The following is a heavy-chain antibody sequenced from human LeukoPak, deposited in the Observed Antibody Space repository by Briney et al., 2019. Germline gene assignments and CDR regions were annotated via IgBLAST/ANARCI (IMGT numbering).Heavy chain of an antibody. Sequence: SETLSLTCTVSGGTISSYYWNWIRQPPGKGLEWIGYIHYSGSTKYNPSLKSRVTISVDTSKNQFSLKLSSVTAADTAVYYCARHSRGYDSEFGYWGQGTLVTVSS. CDR3: ARHSRGYDSEFGY. V-gene: IGHV4-59*08. D-gene: IGHD5-12*01. CDR2: IHYSGST. J-gene: IGHJ4*02. CDR1: GGTISSYY.